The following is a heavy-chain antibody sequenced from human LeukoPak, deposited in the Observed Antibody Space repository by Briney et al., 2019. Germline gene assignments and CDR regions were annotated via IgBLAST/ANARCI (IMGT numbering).Heavy chain of an antibody. CDR3: ARYDAYNSGWYDY. J-gene: IGHJ4*02. Sequence: PSETLPLTCTVSGGSISSSSYYWGWIRQPPGKGLEWIGNIYYSGSTYYNPSLKSRVTISVDTSKNHFSLKLSSVTAADTAVFYCARYDAYNSGWYDYWGQGTLVTVSS. CDR2: IYYSGST. D-gene: IGHD6-19*01. V-gene: IGHV4-39*02. CDR1: GGSISSSSYY.